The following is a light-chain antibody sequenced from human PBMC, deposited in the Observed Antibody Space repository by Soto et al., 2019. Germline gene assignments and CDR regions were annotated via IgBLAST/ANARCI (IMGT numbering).Light chain of an antibody. J-gene: IGKJ2*01. CDR1: QSVRNNY. Sequence: EIVLTQSPGTLYLSPGEGATLACRASQSVRNNYLAWYQQKPSKAPRLLISGASSRATGVPDRFSGSGSGTNFTLTISRLESEDFAVYYCQRYGSSPPHTFGQGTRLEIK. V-gene: IGKV3-20*01. CDR3: QRYGSSPPHT. CDR2: GAS.